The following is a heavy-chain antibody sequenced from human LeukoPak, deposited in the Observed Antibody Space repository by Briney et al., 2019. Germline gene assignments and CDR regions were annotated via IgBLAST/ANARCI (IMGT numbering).Heavy chain of an antibody. D-gene: IGHD1-26*01. V-gene: IGHV3-30*02. Sequence: PGGSLRLSCAASGFTFSSYGMHWVRQAPAKGLERVAFIRYDGSNKYYADSVKGRFTISRDNSKNTLYLQMNSLRAEDTAVYYCARHALQWELLTLELEYFQHWGQGTLVTVSS. CDR1: GFTFSSYG. CDR2: IRYDGSNK. CDR3: ARHALQWELLTLELEYFQH. J-gene: IGHJ1*01.